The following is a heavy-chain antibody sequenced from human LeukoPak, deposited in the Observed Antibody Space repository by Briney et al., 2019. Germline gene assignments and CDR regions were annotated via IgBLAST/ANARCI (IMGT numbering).Heavy chain of an antibody. D-gene: IGHD3-3*01. Sequence: ASETLSLTCTVSGGSISSSSYYWGWIRQPPGKGLEWIRSIYYSGSTYYNPSLKSRVTISVDTSKNQFSLKLSSVTAADTAVYYCARDRWLFGVAFGIWGQGTMVTVSS. CDR1: GGSISSSSYY. CDR2: IYYSGST. CDR3: ARDRWLFGVAFGI. J-gene: IGHJ3*02. V-gene: IGHV4-39*02.